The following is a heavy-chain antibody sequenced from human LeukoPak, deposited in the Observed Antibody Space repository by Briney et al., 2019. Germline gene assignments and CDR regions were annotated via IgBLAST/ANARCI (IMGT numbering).Heavy chain of an antibody. V-gene: IGHV4-59*08. CDR1: GDSISSYY. CDR2: MYHSGIT. Sequence: SETLSLTCTVSGDSISSYYWSWIRQTPGKGLEWIGYMYHSGITKYNPSLKSRVTISVDTSKNQFSLKLSSVTAADTAVYYCARIDRGYCSSTSCYSSWFDPWGQGTLVTVSS. CDR3: ARIDRGYCSSTSCYSSWFDP. D-gene: IGHD2-2*01. J-gene: IGHJ5*02.